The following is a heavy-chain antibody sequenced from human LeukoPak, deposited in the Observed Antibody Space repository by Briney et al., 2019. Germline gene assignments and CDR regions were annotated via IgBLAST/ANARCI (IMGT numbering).Heavy chain of an antibody. CDR3: ARDLILGDY. V-gene: IGHV3-13*01. Sequence: PGGSLRLSCAASGFTFSSYDMHWVRQATGKGLEWVSGIGTAGETYYPGSVKGRFTISRENAKNSLYLQMNSLRTEDTALYYCARDLILGDYWGQGTLVTVSS. D-gene: IGHD7-27*01. CDR1: GFTFSSYD. J-gene: IGHJ4*02. CDR2: IGTAGET.